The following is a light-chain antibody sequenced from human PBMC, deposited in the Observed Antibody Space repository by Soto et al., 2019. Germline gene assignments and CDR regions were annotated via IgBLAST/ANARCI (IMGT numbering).Light chain of an antibody. J-gene: IGKJ5*01. CDR3: QQIKSYPIT. CDR2: GAS. V-gene: IGKV3-15*01. Sequence: EIVMRQSPATLSVSPGERATLSCRASQSVSSNLAWYQQKPGQAPRLLIYGASTRATGIPARFSGSGSGTEFTLTISSLQPEDFAIYYCQQIKSYPITFAQGTRLEI. CDR1: QSVSSN.